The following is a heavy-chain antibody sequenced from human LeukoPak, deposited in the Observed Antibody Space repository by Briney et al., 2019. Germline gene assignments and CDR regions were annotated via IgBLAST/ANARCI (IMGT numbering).Heavy chain of an antibody. J-gene: IGHJ4*02. V-gene: IGHV3-9*01. D-gene: IGHD3-22*01. CDR2: ISWNSGSI. Sequence: GGSLRLSCAASGFTFDDYAMHWVRQAPGKGLEWVSGISWNSGSIGYADSVKGRFTISRDNSKNTLYLQMNSLRAEDTAVYYCAGLYDSDYWGQGTLVTVSS. CDR3: AGLYDSDY. CDR1: GFTFDDYA.